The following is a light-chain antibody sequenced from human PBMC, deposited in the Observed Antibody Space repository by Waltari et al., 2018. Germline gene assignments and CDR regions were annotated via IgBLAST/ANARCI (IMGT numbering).Light chain of an antibody. Sequence: QAVVTQEPSLTVSPGGTVTLTCDSSPGPVTSGHYPYWFQQTPGQVPRTLIYDTSNKHSWTPARFSGSLIGGKAALTLSGAQPEDEAAYYCLLLFGDTQVFGGGTKLTVL. V-gene: IGLV7-46*01. CDR1: PGPVTSGHY. CDR3: LLLFGDTQV. CDR2: DTS. J-gene: IGLJ3*02.